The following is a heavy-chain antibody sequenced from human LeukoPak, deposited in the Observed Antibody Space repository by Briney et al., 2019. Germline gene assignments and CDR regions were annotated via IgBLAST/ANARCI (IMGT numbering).Heavy chain of an antibody. CDR1: GFTFSSDG. CDR3: ARETIAAAGRCFDY. CDR2: IWYDGSNK. J-gene: IGHJ4*02. V-gene: IGHV3-33*01. D-gene: IGHD6-13*01. Sequence: GGSLRLSCAASGFTFSSDGMHWVRQAPGKGLEWVAVIWYDGSNKYYADSVKGRFTISRDNSKNTLYLQMNSLRAEDTAVYYCARETIAAAGRCFDYWGQGTLVTVSS.